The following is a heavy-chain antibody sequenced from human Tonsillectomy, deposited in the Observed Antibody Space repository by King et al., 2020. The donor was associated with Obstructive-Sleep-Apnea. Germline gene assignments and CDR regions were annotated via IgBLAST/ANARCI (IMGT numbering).Heavy chain of an antibody. CDR2: IRYDGRNK. Sequence: VQLVESGGGVVQPGRSLRLSCAASGFTFSSYGMHWVRQAPGKGLEGVAFIRYDGRNKYFADFVKGRFTISRDNSKNTLYLQMNSLRAEETAVYYCAKEPDYGDFSLDYWGQGTLVTVSS. CDR3: AKEPDYGDFSLDY. V-gene: IGHV3-30*02. J-gene: IGHJ4*02. D-gene: IGHD4-17*01. CDR1: GFTFSSYG.